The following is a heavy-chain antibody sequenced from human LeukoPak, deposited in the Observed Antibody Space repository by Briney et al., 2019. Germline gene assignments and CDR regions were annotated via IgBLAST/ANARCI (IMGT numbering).Heavy chain of an antibody. V-gene: IGHV5-51*01. CDR3: ARQDNWNDAPGDY. CDR2: IYPGDSDT. D-gene: IGHD1-20*01. J-gene: IGHJ4*02. CDR1: GYSFTSYW. Sequence: GESLKVSCRGSGYSFTSYWIGWVRPMPGKGLEWMGIIYPGDSDTRYSPSFQGQVTISADKSISTAYLQWSSLKASDTAMYYCARQDNWNDAPGDYWGQGTLVTVSS.